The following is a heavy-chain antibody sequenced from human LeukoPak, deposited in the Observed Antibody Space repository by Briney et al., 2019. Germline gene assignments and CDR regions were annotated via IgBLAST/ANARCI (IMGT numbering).Heavy chain of an antibody. J-gene: IGHJ4*02. V-gene: IGHV3-48*04. CDR1: GFTFSASW. Sequence: GGSLRLSCAASGFTFSASWMNWVRQAPGKGLEWVSYISSSGNTIYYADSVKGRFTISRDNAKNSLYLQVNSLRAEDTAFYYCAREDSGYDFGSRGQGTLVTVSS. D-gene: IGHD5-12*01. CDR2: ISSSGNTI. CDR3: AREDSGYDFGS.